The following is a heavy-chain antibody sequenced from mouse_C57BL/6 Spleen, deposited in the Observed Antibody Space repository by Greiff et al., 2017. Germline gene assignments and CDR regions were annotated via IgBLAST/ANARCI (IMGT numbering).Heavy chain of an antibody. CDR2: IDPSDSET. CDR1: GYTFTSYW. V-gene: IGHV1-52*01. D-gene: IGHD3-3*01. CDR3: ARGDSPLYAMDY. J-gene: IGHJ4*01. Sequence: QVQLQQPGAELVRPGSSVKLSCKASGYTFTSYWMHWVKQRPIQGLEWIGNIDPSDSETHYNQKFKDKATLTVDKSSSTAYMQHSSLTAEDSAVYYFARGDSPLYAMDYWGQGTSVTVSS.